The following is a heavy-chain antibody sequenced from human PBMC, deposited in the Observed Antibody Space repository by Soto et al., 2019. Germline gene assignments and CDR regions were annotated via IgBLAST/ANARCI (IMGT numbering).Heavy chain of an antibody. J-gene: IGHJ3*02. V-gene: IGHV3-33*01. CDR1: RCTFSSYG. D-gene: IGHD2-21*02. CDR3: ARGDIVVVTAHAFEI. CDR2: IWYDGSNK. Sequence: QVQLVESGGGVVQPGRSLRLSCAASRCTFSSYGMHWVRQAPGKGLEWVAVIWYDGSNKYDADSVKGRFTISRDNSKNTLYLQMNSLRAEDTAVYYCARGDIVVVTAHAFEIWGQGTMVTVSS.